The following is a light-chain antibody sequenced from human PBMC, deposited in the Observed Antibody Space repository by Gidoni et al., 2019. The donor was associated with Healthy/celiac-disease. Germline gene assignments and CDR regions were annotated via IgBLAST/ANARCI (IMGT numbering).Light chain of an antibody. V-gene: IGKV1-6*01. J-gene: IGKJ4*01. Sequence: AIQMTQSPSSLSASVGDRVTITCRASQGIRNDLGWYQQKPGQAPKLLIYAASSLQSGVPSRFSGSGSGTDFTLTISSLQPEDFATYYCLQDYNYSLTFGGGTKVEIK. CDR3: LQDYNYSLT. CDR1: QGIRND. CDR2: AAS.